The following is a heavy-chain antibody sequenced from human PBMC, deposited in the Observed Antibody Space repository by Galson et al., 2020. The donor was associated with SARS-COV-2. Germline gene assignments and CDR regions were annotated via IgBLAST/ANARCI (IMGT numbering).Heavy chain of an antibody. D-gene: IGHD3-3*01. CDR3: AKRPKLFKFWPYGMDV. Sequence: GGSLRLSCAASGFTFSNYGRHWVRQAPGKGLEWVAVISYEGSNKYYADSMRGRFFTSRDTSKNTLSQQMASPTAEATAVYYCAKRPKLFKFWPYGMDVWGKGTTITVSS. CDR1: GFTFSNYG. J-gene: IGHJ6*04. CDR2: ISYEGSNK. V-gene: IGHV3-30*18.